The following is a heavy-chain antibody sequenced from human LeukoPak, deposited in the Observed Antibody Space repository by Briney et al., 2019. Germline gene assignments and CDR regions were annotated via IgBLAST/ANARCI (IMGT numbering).Heavy chain of an antibody. J-gene: IGHJ4*02. Sequence: PGGSLRLSCAASGFTFSSYWMSWVRQAPGKGLEWVANIKQDGSEKYYVDSVKGRFTISRDNAKNSLYLQMNSLRAEDTAVYYCARGGYSSSSARPDFDYWGQGTLVTVSS. CDR3: ARGGYSSSSARPDFDY. CDR1: GFTFSSYW. CDR2: IKQDGSEK. D-gene: IGHD6-6*01. V-gene: IGHV3-7*01.